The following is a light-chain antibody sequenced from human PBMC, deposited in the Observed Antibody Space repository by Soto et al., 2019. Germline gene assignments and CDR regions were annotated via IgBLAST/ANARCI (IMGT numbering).Light chain of an antibody. Sequence: DIQMTQSPSTLSASLGDRVTITCRARQSISTWLAWYQKKPGKAPKTLIYKASSLEGGVTSRFSGSGSGTEFTLTISSLQPDDFGTYYCQQYNSYWTFGQGTKVEIK. CDR3: QQYNSYWT. CDR1: QSISTW. V-gene: IGKV1-5*03. J-gene: IGKJ1*01. CDR2: KAS.